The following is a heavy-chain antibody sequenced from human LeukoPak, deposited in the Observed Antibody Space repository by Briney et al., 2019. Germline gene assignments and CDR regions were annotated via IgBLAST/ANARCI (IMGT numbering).Heavy chain of an antibody. Sequence: GSLRLSCAASGFTFSGYWMSWVRQAPGKGLEWVANIKQDGSEKNYVDSVKGRFTISRDNAKNSMDLQMNSLRAEDTAVYYCARAHYYSFDYWGQGTLVTVSS. D-gene: IGHD3-22*01. CDR3: ARAHYYSFDY. J-gene: IGHJ4*02. V-gene: IGHV3-7*02. CDR2: IKQDGSEK. CDR1: GFTFSGYW.